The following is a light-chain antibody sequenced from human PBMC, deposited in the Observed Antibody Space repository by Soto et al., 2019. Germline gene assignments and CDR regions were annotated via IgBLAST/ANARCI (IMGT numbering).Light chain of an antibody. V-gene: IGLV2-14*01. J-gene: IGLJ1*01. CDR1: SSDVGGYNY. CDR2: DVS. Sequence: QPVLTQPASVSGSPSQSIPNHCTGTSSDVGGYNYVSWYQQHPGKAPKLMVYDVSNRPSGVSNRFSGSKSGNTASLTISGLQAEDEADYYCSSYTSSSTYVFGTGTKVTVL. CDR3: SSYTSSSTYV.